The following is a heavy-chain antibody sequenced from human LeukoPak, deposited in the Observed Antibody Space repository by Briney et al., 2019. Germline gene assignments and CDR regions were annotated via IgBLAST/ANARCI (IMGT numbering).Heavy chain of an antibody. CDR1: GGSISSGGYY. J-gene: IGHJ4*02. D-gene: IGHD5-18*01. CDR2: IYYSGST. V-gene: IGHV4-31*03. CDR3: ARYSYGLYYFDY. Sequence: PSETLSLTCTVSGGSISSGGYYWSWIRQHPGKGLEWIGYIYYSGSTYYNPSLKSRVTISVDTSKNQFSLKLSSVTAADTAVYYCARYSYGLYYFDYWGQGTLVTVSS.